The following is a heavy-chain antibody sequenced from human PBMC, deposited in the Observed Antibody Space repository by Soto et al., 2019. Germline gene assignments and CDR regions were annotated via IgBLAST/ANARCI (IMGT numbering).Heavy chain of an antibody. D-gene: IGHD2-2*01. J-gene: IGHJ3*02. Sequence: ASVKVSCKASGYTFTGYYMHWVRQAPGQGLEWMGWINPNSGGTNYAQKFQGWVTMTRDTSISTAYMELSRLRSDDTAVYYCARDEANHQGAFDIWGQGTMVTVSS. V-gene: IGHV1-2*04. CDR2: INPNSGGT. CDR1: GYTFTGYY. CDR3: ARDEANHQGAFDI.